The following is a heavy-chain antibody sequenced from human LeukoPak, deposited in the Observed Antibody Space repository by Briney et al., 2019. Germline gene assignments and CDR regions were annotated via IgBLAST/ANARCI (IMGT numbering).Heavy chain of an antibody. CDR2: INSDGSST. J-gene: IGHJ3*02. CDR1: GFTFSSYW. V-gene: IGHV3-74*01. CDR3: ARDNHKRAFDI. D-gene: IGHD1-14*01. Sequence: GGSLRLSCAASGFTFSSYWMHWVREAPGKGLVWVSRINSDGSSTSYADSVKGRFTISRDNAKNTLYLQMNGLRAEDTAVYYCARDNHKRAFDIWGQGTMVTVSS.